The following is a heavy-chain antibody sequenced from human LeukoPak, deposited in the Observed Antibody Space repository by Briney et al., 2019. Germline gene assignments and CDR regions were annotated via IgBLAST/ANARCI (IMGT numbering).Heavy chain of an antibody. D-gene: IGHD1-26*01. CDR3: AKDGRVGGRPT. Sequence: GGSLRLSCAASGFTFSSYAMSWVRQAPGKGLEWVSAISGSGGSTYYADSVKGRFTISRDNSKNTLYLQMNSLGAEDTAVYYCAKDGRVGGRPTWGQGTLVTVSS. J-gene: IGHJ4*02. CDR1: GFTFSSYA. V-gene: IGHV3-23*01. CDR2: ISGSGGST.